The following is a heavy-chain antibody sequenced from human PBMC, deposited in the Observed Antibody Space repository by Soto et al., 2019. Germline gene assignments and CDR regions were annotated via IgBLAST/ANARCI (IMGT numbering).Heavy chain of an antibody. J-gene: IGHJ5*02. Sequence: QVRLVHSETEVKKPGASVNVSCKASGYTFTAQYLHWVRKAPGEGLEWMGWINPTTGATRYAQKFQGRVTMTRDTSMSTAYLEVRSLRPDDTAVYYCAKGDSSWVSWFDPWGQGTLVTVSS. CDR2: INPTTGAT. CDR3: AKGDSSWVSWFDP. V-gene: IGHV1-2*02. D-gene: IGHD6-19*01. CDR1: GYTFTAQY.